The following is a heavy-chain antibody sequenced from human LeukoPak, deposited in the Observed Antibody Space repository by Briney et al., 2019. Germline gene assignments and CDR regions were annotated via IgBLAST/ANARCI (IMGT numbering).Heavy chain of an antibody. Sequence: SVKVSCKSSGFTFTTSAVQWVRQARGQRLEWIGRIVVGSGNTDHAQKFQGRLTITRDISTSTAYMELSSLTSDDTAVYYCAAVPNANAWYWDDAFDIWGQGTMVTVSS. D-gene: IGHD2-8*02. CDR2: IVVGSGNT. CDR3: AAVPNANAWYWDDAFDI. J-gene: IGHJ3*02. CDR1: GFTFTTSA. V-gene: IGHV1-58*01.